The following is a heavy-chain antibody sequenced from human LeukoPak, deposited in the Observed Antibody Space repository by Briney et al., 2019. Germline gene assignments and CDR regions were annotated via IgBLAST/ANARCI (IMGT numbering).Heavy chain of an antibody. CDR2: ISSNGGST. D-gene: IGHD3-3*01. CDR3: ARVYDFWSGYPNSGYMDV. Sequence: GGSLRLSCAASGFTFSSYAMHWVRQAPGKGLEYVSAISSNGGSTYYANSVKGRFTISRDNSKNTLYLQKGSLRAEDMAVYYCARVYDFWSGYPNSGYMDVWGKGTTVTVSS. V-gene: IGHV3-64*01. J-gene: IGHJ6*03. CDR1: GFTFSSYA.